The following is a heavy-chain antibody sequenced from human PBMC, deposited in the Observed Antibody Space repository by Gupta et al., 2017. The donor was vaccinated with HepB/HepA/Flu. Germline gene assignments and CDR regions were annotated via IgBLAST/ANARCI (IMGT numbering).Heavy chain of an antibody. CDR2: INPNTGGT. CDR1: GYSFTGYY. J-gene: IGHJ4*02. V-gene: IGHV1-2*02. CDR3: AKDGDCPRSGDCDH. D-gene: IGHD1-26*01. Sequence: QVQLVQSGAEVKKPGASVTVSCKASGYSFTGYYIHWVRQAPGQGREWMGWINPNTGGTEYAQKFQDRVTMTRDTSSQTIYLELRRLMSDDTAVYYCAKDGDCPRSGDCDHGGQGTLVSVSS.